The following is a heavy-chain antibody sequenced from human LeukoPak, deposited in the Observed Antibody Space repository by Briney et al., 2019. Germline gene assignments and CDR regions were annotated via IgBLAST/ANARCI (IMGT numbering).Heavy chain of an antibody. D-gene: IGHD1-26*01. CDR2: IIPIFGTA. J-gene: IGHJ6*02. V-gene: IGHV1-69*05. CDR3: AKDAGDKSNYYGLDV. Sequence: ASVKVSCKASGGTFSSYAISWVRQAPGQGLEWMGGIIPIFGTANYAQKFRGSLTISRDTSTSTVYMELSSLRSEDTAVYYCAKDAGDKSNYYGLDVWGQGTTVTVSS. CDR1: GGTFSSYA.